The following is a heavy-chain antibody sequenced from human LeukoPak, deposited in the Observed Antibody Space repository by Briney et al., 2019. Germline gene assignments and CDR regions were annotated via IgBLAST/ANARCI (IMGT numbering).Heavy chain of an antibody. CDR1: GGSISSYY. D-gene: IGHD6-13*01. V-gene: IGHV4-59*01. CDR3: ARVEQTPHYYYYYMDV. Sequence: SETLSLTCTVSGGSISSYYWSWIRQPPGKGLEWIGYNYYSGSTNYNPSLKSRVTISVDTSKNQFSLKLSSVTAADTAVYYCARVEQTPHYYYYYMDVWGKGTTVTVSS. J-gene: IGHJ6*03. CDR2: NYYSGST.